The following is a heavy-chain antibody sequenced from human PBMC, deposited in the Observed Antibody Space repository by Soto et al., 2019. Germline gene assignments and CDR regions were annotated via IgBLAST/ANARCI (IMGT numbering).Heavy chain of an antibody. Sequence: GGPQRVSCTAAWGTGSNTHRSWVRQDPGRGPEWVSNFYPAGNTFNADSVKGRFTMSRDISKNMLYLQMNSLRAEDTAVYYCARGLDTAKVGYWGQGTLVTVSS. CDR3: ARGLDTAKVGY. CDR2: FYPAGNT. J-gene: IGHJ4*02. V-gene: IGHV3-53*01. D-gene: IGHD5-18*01. CDR1: WGTGSNTH.